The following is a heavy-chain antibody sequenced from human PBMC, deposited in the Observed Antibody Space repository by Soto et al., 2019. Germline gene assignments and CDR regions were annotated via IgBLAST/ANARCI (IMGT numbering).Heavy chain of an antibody. CDR3: ARVKGQWLIVFDI. V-gene: IGHV3-74*01. CDR2: INGDGSST. Sequence: PGGSLRLSCAASGFTFSSYWMHWVRQAPEKGLVLVSRINGDGSSTSYADSVKGRFTISRDNAKNTLYLQMNSLRAEDTAMYYCARVKGQWLIVFDIWGQGTMVTVSS. D-gene: IGHD6-19*01. CDR1: GFTFSSYW. J-gene: IGHJ3*02.